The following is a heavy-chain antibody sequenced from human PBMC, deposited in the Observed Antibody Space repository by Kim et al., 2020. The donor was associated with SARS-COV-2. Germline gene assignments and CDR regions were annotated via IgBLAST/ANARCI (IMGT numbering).Heavy chain of an antibody. D-gene: IGHD2-15*01. CDR3: ARIGDY. CDR2: YPVDSVT. Sequence: YPVDSVTRYSPSFQGQVTISADKSISTAYLQWSSLKASDTAMYYCARIGDYWGQGTLVTVSS. J-gene: IGHJ4*02. V-gene: IGHV5-51*01.